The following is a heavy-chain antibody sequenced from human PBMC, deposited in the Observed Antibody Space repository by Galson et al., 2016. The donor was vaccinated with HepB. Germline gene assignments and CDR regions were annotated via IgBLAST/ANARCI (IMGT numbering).Heavy chain of an antibody. V-gene: IGHV4-31*01. CDR2: IYNSGIT. J-gene: IGHJ3*02. D-gene: IGHD3-10*01. CDR1: GGSISSGHYY. CDR3: ARVSRIIMVRGAFDT. Sequence: TLSLTCTVSGGSISSGHYYWSWIRQHPGKGLEWIGNIYNSGITYYNPSLKSQVSISVDTSKNQFSLKLSSVTAADTAVYYCARVSRIIMVRGAFDTWGQGTMVTVSA.